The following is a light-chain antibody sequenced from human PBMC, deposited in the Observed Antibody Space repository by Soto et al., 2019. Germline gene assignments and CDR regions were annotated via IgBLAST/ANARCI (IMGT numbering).Light chain of an antibody. J-gene: IGKJ4*01. V-gene: IGKV3-15*01. Sequence: EKVMTQSPVTLSVSPGERVTLSCRASQSAFSNLAWYQQKPGQAPRLLIYEASTRATVIPARFSGSGSGTDFTLTINSLQSEDFAVYYCQQYNNWPLTFGGGTKVEIK. CDR3: QQYNNWPLT. CDR2: EAS. CDR1: QSAFSN.